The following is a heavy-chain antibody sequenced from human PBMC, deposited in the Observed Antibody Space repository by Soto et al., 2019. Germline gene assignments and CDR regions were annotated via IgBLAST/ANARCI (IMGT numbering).Heavy chain of an antibody. CDR2: INHSGST. CDR1: GGSFSGYY. J-gene: IGHJ5*02. Sequence: SETLSLTCAVYGGSFSGYYWNWIRQPPGKGLEWIGEINHSGSTNYNPSLKSRVTISVDTSKNQFSLKLSSVTAADTAVYYCARAWLRYFDWLSRFDPWGQGTLVTVSS. V-gene: IGHV4-34*01. D-gene: IGHD3-9*01. CDR3: ARAWLRYFDWLSRFDP.